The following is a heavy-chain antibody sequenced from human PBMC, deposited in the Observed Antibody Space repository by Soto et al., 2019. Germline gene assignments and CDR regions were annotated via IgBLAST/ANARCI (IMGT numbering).Heavy chain of an antibody. V-gene: IGHV3-21*01. CDR1: GFTFSSYS. CDR3: ARGGSGELLHYYYYGMDV. D-gene: IGHD1-26*01. J-gene: IGHJ6*02. Sequence: GGSLRLSCAASGFTFSSYSMNWVRQAPGKGLEWVSSISSSSSYIYYADSVKGRFTISRDNAKNSLYLQMNSLRAEDTAVYYCARGGSGELLHYYYYGMDVWGQGTTVTVSS. CDR2: ISSSSSYI.